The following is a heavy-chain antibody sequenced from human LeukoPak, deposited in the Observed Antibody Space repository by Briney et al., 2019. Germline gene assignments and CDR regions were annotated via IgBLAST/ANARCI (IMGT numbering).Heavy chain of an antibody. V-gene: IGHV3-13*01. J-gene: IGHJ6*02. CDR3: AREIRETVFTRHHYYGIDV. Sequence: PGGSLRLSCEASGFTFSTYDMHWVRQVTGKGLEWVSAIGTVDDTYYLGSVKGRFTISRENAKNVLYLQMSSLRVEDTAVYYCAREIRETVFTRHHYYGIDVWGQGTTVTVSS. CDR2: IGTVDDT. D-gene: IGHD1-1*01. CDR1: GFTFSTYD.